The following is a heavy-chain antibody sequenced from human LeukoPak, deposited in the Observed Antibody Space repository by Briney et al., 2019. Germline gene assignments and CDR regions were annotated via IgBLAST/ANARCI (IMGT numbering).Heavy chain of an antibody. Sequence: ASVKVSCKASGYTFTSYGISWVRQAPGQGLEWMGWISAYNGNTNYAQKLQGRVTMTTDTSTSTAYMEPRSLRSEDTAVYYCASLFSSGPLGGPWGQGTLVTVSS. V-gene: IGHV1-18*01. CDR1: GYTFTSYG. CDR3: ASLFSSGPLGGP. J-gene: IGHJ5*02. D-gene: IGHD3-22*01. CDR2: ISAYNGNT.